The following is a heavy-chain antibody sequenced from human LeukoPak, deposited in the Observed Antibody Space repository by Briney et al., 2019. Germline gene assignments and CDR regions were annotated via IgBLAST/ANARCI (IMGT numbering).Heavy chain of an antibody. D-gene: IGHD2-8*02. J-gene: IGHJ4*02. V-gene: IGHV3-21*01. CDR3: ARDSPYGTAGY. Sequence: GGSLRLSCAASAFTSSNYNMNWDRPVQGEVLEWVSSISSSSSYIYYADSVKGRFTISRDNTKNSLYLQMNSLRAEDTAVYYCARDSPYGTAGYWGQGTLVTVSS. CDR1: AFTSSNYN. CDR2: ISSSSSYI.